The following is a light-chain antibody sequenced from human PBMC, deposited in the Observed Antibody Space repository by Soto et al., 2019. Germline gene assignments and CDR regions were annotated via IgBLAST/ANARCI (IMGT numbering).Light chain of an antibody. CDR1: QSVSSSY. CDR2: GAS. Sequence: EIVLTQSPGTLSLSPGERATLSCRASQSVSSSYLAWYQQKPGQAPRLLIYGASSRATGIPDRFSGSGSGTDCTLTIRTLEPEDFAVYYCKQYGSSLLFTFGPGTKVDIK. CDR3: KQYGSSLLFT. V-gene: IGKV3-20*01. J-gene: IGKJ3*01.